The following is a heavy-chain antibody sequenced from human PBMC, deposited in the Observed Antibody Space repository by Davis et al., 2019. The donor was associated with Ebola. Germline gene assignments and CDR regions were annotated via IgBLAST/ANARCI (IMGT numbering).Heavy chain of an antibody. J-gene: IGHJ3*02. Sequence: GESLKISCAASGFIFSDFYMIWIRRAPGKGLEWVSSISSSGNYIDYADSVKGRFTISRDNGKNLLYLQMNSLRAEDTAVYYCAGGDSGWDASDIWGRGTMVTVSS. CDR3: AGGDSGWDASDI. CDR1: GFIFSDFY. CDR2: ISSSGNYI. V-gene: IGHV3-11*06. D-gene: IGHD6-19*01.